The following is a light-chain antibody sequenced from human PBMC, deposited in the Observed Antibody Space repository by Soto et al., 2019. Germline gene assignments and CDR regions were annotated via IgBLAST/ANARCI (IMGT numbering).Light chain of an antibody. Sequence: GERATINCKSSQSVFSRFRNKNYLGWFQQKPGQTPRLLIYWASTRESGVSDRFSGSGSGTDFTLTIDSLQAEDVAVYYCQQYYTTPTWTFGQGTKVDIK. J-gene: IGKJ1*01. V-gene: IGKV4-1*01. CDR3: QQYYTTPTWT. CDR2: WAS. CDR1: QSVFSRFRNKNY.